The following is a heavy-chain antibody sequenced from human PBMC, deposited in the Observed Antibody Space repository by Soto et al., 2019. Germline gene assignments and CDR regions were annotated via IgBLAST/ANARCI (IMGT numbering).Heavy chain of an antibody. Sequence: QVQPQESGPGLVKPSQTLSLTCTVSGGSISSGGYYWSWIRQHPGKGLEWIGYIYYSGSTYYNPSLKSRVTLSVDTSKNQFSLKLSSVTAADTAVYYCARGGGTPGLYGTIPGNWFDPWGQGTLVTVSS. CDR1: GGSISSGGYY. D-gene: IGHD3-10*01. V-gene: IGHV4-31*03. CDR2: IYYSGST. CDR3: ARGGGTPGLYGTIPGNWFDP. J-gene: IGHJ5*02.